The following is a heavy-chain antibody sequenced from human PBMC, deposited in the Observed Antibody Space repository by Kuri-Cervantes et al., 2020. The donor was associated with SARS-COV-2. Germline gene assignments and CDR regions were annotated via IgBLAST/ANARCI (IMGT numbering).Heavy chain of an antibody. CDR1: GGPITERTTYY. V-gene: IGHV4-39*01. Sequence: LRLACTVSGGPITERTTYYWAWIRQPPGKGLEWIGSIYSGGTNYYDPSLKRRVTITVDTSKNQFSLKLTSVTAADTAVYYCASRRGGRRGYVGATSCWEWSDHWGQGTLVTDSS. CDR3: ASRRGGRRGYVGATSCWEWSDH. CDR2: IYSGGTN. D-gene: IGHD2-2*01. J-gene: IGHJ5*02.